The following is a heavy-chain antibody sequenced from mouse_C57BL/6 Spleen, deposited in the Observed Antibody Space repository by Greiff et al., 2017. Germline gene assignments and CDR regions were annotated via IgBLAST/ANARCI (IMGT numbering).Heavy chain of an antibody. CDR3: AAGGTGTDYFDY. V-gene: IGHV1-69*01. CDR2: IDPSDSYT. CDR1: GYTFTSYW. J-gene: IGHJ2*01. Sequence: VQLQQPGAELVMPGASVKLSCKASGYTFTSYWMHWVKQRPGQGLEWIGEIDPSDSYTNYNQKFKGKSTLTVDKSSSTAYMQLSSLTSEDSAVYYCAAGGTGTDYFDYWGQGTTLTVSS. D-gene: IGHD4-1*01.